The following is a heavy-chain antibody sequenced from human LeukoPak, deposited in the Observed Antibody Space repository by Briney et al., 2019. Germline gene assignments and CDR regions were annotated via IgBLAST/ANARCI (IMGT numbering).Heavy chain of an antibody. CDR2: IYSCGGT. D-gene: IGHD3-22*01. Sequence: GGSLRLSCAASGFTVSSSYLSWVRQAPGKGLEWVSIIYSCGGTYYADSVKGRFTSSRDNSKNTLYLQMNSLRAEDTAVYYCARDTYYDSSGYFNYWGQGTLVTVSS. J-gene: IGHJ4*02. CDR1: GFTVSSSY. CDR3: ARDTYYDSSGYFNY. V-gene: IGHV3-66*03.